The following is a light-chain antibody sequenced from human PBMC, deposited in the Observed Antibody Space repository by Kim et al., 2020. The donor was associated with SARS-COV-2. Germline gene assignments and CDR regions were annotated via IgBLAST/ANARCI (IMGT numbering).Light chain of an antibody. CDR1: QGISSY. CDR3: QQLNSYPYT. CDR2: AAS. V-gene: IGKV1-9*01. J-gene: IGKJ2*01. Sequence: SEAVGDRVTITCRASQGISSYLAWYQQKPGKAPKLLIYAASTLQSGVPSRFSGGGSGTEFTLTISSLQPEDFATYHCQQLNSYPYTSGQGTKLEI.